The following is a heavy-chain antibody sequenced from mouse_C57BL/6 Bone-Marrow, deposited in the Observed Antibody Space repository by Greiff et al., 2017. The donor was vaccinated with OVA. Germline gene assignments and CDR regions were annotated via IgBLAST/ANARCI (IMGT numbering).Heavy chain of an antibody. V-gene: IGHV1-82*01. D-gene: IGHD1-1*01. CDR3: ARSPYYGSSYRYFDV. CDR2: IYPGDGDT. J-gene: IGHJ1*03. Sequence: QVQLKESGPELVKPGASVKISCKASGYAFSSSWMNWVKQRPGKGLEWIGRIYPGDGDTNYNGKFKGKATLTADKSSSTAYMRLSSLTSDDSAVYFCARSPYYGSSYRYFDVWGTGTTVTVSS. CDR1: GYAFSSSW.